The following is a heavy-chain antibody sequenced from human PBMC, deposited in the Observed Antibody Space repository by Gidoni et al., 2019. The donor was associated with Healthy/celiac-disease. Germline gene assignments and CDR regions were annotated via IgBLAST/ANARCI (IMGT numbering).Heavy chain of an antibody. CDR1: GGSFSGYY. CDR2: INHSGST. J-gene: IGHJ4*02. Sequence: QVQLQQWGAGLLKPSETLSLTCAVYGGSFSGYYWSWIRQPPGKGLEWIGEINHSGSTNYNPSLKSRVTISVDTSKNQFSLKLSSVTAADTAVYYCARAWTRGYYYGSGKKYYFDYWGQGTLVTVSS. D-gene: IGHD3-10*01. V-gene: IGHV4-34*01. CDR3: ARAWTRGYYYGSGKKYYFDY.